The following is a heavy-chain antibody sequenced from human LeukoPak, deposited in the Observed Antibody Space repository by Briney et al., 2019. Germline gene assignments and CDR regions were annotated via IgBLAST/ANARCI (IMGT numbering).Heavy chain of an antibody. CDR1: GGSISSYY. Sequence: SETLSLTCTVSGGSISSYYWSWIRQPPGKGLEWIGYIYYSGSTNYNPSLKSRVTISVDTSKNQFSLKLSSVTAADTAVYYCARVDFWSGYYPLFDCWGQGTLVTVSS. V-gene: IGHV4-59*01. J-gene: IGHJ4*02. CDR2: IYYSGST. CDR3: ARVDFWSGYYPLFDC. D-gene: IGHD3-3*01.